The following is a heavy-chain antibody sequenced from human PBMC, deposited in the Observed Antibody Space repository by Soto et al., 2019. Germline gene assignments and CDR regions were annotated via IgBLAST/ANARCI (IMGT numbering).Heavy chain of an antibody. Sequence: GGSLRLSCAASGFTFSSYWMSWVRQAPGKGLEWVANIKQDGSEKYYVDSVKGRFTISRDNAKNSLYLQMNSLRAEDTAVYYCARIGITIFGVVTNYYYYMDVWGKGTTVTVSS. J-gene: IGHJ6*03. D-gene: IGHD3-3*01. CDR1: GFTFSSYW. CDR2: IKQDGSEK. V-gene: IGHV3-7*01. CDR3: ARIGITIFGVVTNYYYYMDV.